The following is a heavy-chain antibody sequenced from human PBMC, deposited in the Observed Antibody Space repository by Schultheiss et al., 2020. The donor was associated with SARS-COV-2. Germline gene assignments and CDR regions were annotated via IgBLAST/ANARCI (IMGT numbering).Heavy chain of an antibody. D-gene: IGHD2-15*01. V-gene: IGHV4-4*07. CDR2: IYTSGST. CDR3: AREGPDCSGGSCYWNTGSNWFDP. CDR1: GGSFSGYY. J-gene: IGHJ5*02. Sequence: SQTLSLTCAVYGGSFSGYYWSWIRQPAGKGLEWIGRIYTSGSTNYNPSLKSRVTMSVDTSKNQFSLKLRSVTAADTAVYYCAREGPDCSGGSCYWNTGSNWFDPWGQGTLVTVS.